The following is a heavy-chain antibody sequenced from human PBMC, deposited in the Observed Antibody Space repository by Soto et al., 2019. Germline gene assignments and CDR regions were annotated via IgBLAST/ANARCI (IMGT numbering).Heavy chain of an antibody. D-gene: IGHD3-16*02. Sequence: SETLSLTCTVSGASISSSNYYWGWVRQPPGKGLEWIGNVYYTGSTFYNPSLKSRVTISVDTSRNQFSLKLNSVTAADTAVYYCARHYRWPQTVNWFDPWGLGTLVTVSS. CDR3: ARHYRWPQTVNWFDP. CDR1: GASISSSNYY. J-gene: IGHJ5*02. V-gene: IGHV4-39*01. CDR2: VYYTGST.